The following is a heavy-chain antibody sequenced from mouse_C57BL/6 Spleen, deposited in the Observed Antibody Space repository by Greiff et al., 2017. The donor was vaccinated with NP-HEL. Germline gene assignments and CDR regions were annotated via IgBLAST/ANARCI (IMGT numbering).Heavy chain of an antibody. CDR2: INPSNGGT. CDR3: SAGGYYWYVDV. J-gene: IGHJ1*03. V-gene: IGHV1-53*01. CDR1: GYTFTSYW. D-gene: IGHD1-1*02. Sequence: QVQLQQPGTELVKPGASVKLSCKASGYTFTSYWMHWVKQRPGQGLEWIGNINPSNGGTNYNEKFKSKATLTIDKSSSTAYMQLSSLTTEDSAVYYCSAGGYYWYVDVWGTGTTVTVSS.